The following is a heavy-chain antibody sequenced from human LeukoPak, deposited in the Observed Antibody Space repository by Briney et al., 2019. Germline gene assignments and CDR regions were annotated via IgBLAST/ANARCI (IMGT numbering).Heavy chain of an antibody. CDR3: AKVLTGTTTSLDY. CDR2: ISGSGGST. V-gene: IGHV3-23*01. D-gene: IGHD1-7*01. CDR1: GFTFSSYA. Sequence: PGGSLRLSCAASGFTFSSYAMSWVRQAPGKGLEGVSAISGSGGSTYYADSVKGRFTISRDNSKNTLYLQMNSLRAEDTAVYYCAKVLTGTTTSLDYWGQGTLVTVSS. J-gene: IGHJ4*02.